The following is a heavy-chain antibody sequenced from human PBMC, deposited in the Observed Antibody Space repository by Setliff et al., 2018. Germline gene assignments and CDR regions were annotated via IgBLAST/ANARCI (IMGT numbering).Heavy chain of an antibody. Sequence: SETLSLTCTVSGGSVNSGYDNWNWLRQPAGKGLEWIGHINRRGSTNFSPSLKSRVTISLDTSKNQFSLNLTSVTAADTAAYYCARHNLHGTATTFAFDIWGQGTMVTVSS. D-gene: IGHD2-21*02. CDR2: INRRGST. J-gene: IGHJ3*02. CDR1: GGSVNSGYDN. CDR3: ARHNLHGTATTFAFDI. V-gene: IGHV4-61*09.